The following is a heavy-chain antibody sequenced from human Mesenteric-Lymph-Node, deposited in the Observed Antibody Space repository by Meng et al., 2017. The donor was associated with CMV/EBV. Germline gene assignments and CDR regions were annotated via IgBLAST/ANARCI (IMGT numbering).Heavy chain of an antibody. CDR1: GFTFSNAW. CDR2: IKSKTDGGTT. V-gene: IGHV3-15*01. Sequence: GGSLRLSCAASGFTFSNAWMSRVRQAPGKGLEWVGRIKSKTDGGTTDYAAPVKGRFTISRDDSKNTLYLQMNSLKTEDTAVYYCTTSGGFLELLLLVVDYWGQGTLVTVSS. J-gene: IGHJ4*02. CDR3: TTSGGFLELLLLVVDY. D-gene: IGHD3-3*01.